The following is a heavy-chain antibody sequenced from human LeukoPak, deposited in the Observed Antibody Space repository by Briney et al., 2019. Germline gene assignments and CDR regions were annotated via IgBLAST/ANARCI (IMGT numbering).Heavy chain of an antibody. V-gene: IGHV4-59*01. CDR1: GRSISSYY. CDR3: ARNYDSSGYTTFGY. CDR2: MYYSGST. Sequence: SETLSLTCTVSGRSISSYYWSWIRQPPGKGLEWIGYMYYSGSTNYNPSLKSRVTISIDTSKNQFSLKLSSVTAADTAIYYCARNYDSSGYTTFGYWGQGTLVSVSS. J-gene: IGHJ4*02. D-gene: IGHD3-22*01.